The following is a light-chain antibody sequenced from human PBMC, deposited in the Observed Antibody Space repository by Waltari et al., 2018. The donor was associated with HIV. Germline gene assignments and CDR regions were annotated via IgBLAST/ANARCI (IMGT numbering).Light chain of an antibody. J-gene: IGKJ1*01. CDR1: QTISKF. Sequence: DIQMTQSPSSLSASVGDRVTVSCRANQTISKFLNWYQHKPGKAPNLLISSASNLHGEVPSRFGGSGSGTDFALTISSLQPEDFAVYYCQQTNSAPWTFGQGTKIDIK. CDR3: QQTNSAPWT. V-gene: IGKV1-39*01. CDR2: SAS.